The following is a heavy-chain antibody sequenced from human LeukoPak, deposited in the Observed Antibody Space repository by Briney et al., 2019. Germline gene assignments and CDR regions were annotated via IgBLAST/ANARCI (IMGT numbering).Heavy chain of an antibody. V-gene: IGHV3-21*01. D-gene: IGHD2-21*02. Sequence: GGSLRLSCAASGFTFSSYYMNWVRQAPGKGLEWVSSISSSSSYIYHADSVKGRFTISRDNAKNSLYLQMHSLRAEDTAVYYCARNLFLAYCGGDCRSDAFDIWGQGTMVTVSS. J-gene: IGHJ3*02. CDR1: GFTFSSYY. CDR2: ISSSSSYI. CDR3: ARNLFLAYCGGDCRSDAFDI.